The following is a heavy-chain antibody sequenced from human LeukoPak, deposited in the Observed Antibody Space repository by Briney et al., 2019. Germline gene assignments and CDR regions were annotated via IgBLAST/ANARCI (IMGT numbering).Heavy chain of an antibody. Sequence: GGSLRLSCAASGFTVSSDYMAWVHQAPGQGLEWVSVIYSSGVTFYADSVKGRFTISRDNSKNTLYLQMNSLRAEDTAVYYCARGCCPTGHWGQGTLVTVSS. J-gene: IGHJ4*02. CDR2: IYSSGVT. V-gene: IGHV3-66*01. CDR1: GFTVSSDY. CDR3: ARGCCPTGH.